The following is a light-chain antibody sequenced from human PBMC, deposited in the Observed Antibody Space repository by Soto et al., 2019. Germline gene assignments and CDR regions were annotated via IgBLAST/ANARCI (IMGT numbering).Light chain of an antibody. CDR2: GVS. V-gene: IGLV2-14*03. Sequence: QSALTQPASVSGSPGQSITISCSGTSSDVGGYNYVSWYQQHPGKAPKLLIYGVSNRPSGVSNRFSGSKSGNTASLTISGLQAEDDADYYCCSYTSIITPDYVFGTGTKVTVL. J-gene: IGLJ1*01. CDR3: CSYTSIITPDYV. CDR1: SSDVGGYNY.